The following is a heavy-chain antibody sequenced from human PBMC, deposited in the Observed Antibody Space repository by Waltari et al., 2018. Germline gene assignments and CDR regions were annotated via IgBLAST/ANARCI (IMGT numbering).Heavy chain of an antibody. CDR1: GFTFSSYA. D-gene: IGHD3-3*01. Sequence: EVQLLESGGGLVQPGGSLRLSWQASGFTFSSYAIRWVRQAPGKGLEWVSAISGSGGSTYYADSVKGRFTISRDNSKNTLYRQMNSLRAEDTAVYYCAKADDFWSGPIFQHWGQGTLVTVSS. CDR2: ISGSGGST. V-gene: IGHV3-23*01. CDR3: AKADDFWSGPIFQH. J-gene: IGHJ1*01.